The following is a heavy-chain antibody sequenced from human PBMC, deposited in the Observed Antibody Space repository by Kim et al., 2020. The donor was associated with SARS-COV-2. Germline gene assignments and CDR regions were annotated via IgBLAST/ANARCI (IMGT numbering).Heavy chain of an antibody. CDR2: ISYDGSNK. CDR3: AKYGQQLVSYCYYGWDV. J-gene: IGHJ6*02. V-gene: IGHV3-30*18. D-gene: IGHD6-13*01. CDR1: GFTFSSYG. Sequence: GGSLRLSCAASGFTFSSYGMHWVRQAPGKGLEWVAVISYDGSNKYYADSVKGRFTISRDNSKNTLYLQMNSLRAEDTAVYYCAKYGQQLVSYCYYGWDVWGQGTTVTVSS.